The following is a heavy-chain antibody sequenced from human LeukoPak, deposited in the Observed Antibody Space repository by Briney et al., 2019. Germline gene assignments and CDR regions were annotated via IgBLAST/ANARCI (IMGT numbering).Heavy chain of an antibody. D-gene: IGHD3-10*01. CDR2: INHSGST. CDR3: ARETHTMVRGVIIEDWFDP. Sequence: SETLSLTCAVYGGSFSGYYWSWIRQPPGKGLERIGEINHSGSTNYNPSLKSRVTISVDTSKNQFSLKLSSVTAADTAVYYCARETHTMVRGVIIEDWFDPWGQGTLVTVSS. J-gene: IGHJ5*02. CDR1: GGSFSGYY. V-gene: IGHV4-34*01.